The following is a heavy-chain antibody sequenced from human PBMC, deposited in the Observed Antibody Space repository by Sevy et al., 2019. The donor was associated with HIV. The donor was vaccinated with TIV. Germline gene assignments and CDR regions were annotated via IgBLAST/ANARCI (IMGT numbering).Heavy chain of an antibody. CDR3: TRDGGGGNILASYCYYDMDV. Sequence: GGSLRLSCTTSGFTFGDFAMSWFRQAPGKGLEWVGFIRSKDYGGTTEYAVSVKGRFTISKEKYKNMAYMQMNSLKTEDTAVYFCTRDGGGGNILASYCYYDMDVWGQGTTVTVSS. CDR1: GFTFGDFA. J-gene: IGHJ6*02. V-gene: IGHV3-49*03. CDR2: IRSKDYGGTT. D-gene: IGHD2-21*01.